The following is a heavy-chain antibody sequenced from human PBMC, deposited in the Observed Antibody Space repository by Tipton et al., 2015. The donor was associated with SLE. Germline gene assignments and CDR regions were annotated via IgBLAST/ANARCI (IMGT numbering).Heavy chain of an antibody. D-gene: IGHD1-7*01. Sequence: SLRLSCAASGFTFSSYWMSWVRQAPGKGLEWVANIKQDGSEKYYVDSVKGRFTISRDNAKNSLSLQMNSLRAEDTAVYYCVGGNFNYEDAVDVWGRGTMVTVSS. CDR1: GFTFSSYW. J-gene: IGHJ3*01. CDR2: IKQDGSEK. CDR3: VGGNFNYEDAVDV. V-gene: IGHV3-7*04.